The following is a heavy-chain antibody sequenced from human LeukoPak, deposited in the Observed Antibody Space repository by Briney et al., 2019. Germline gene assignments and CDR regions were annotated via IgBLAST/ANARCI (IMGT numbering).Heavy chain of an antibody. J-gene: IGHJ6*02. D-gene: IGHD3-3*01. CDR3: AKDIYDFWSGYYGMDV. CDR1: GFTFDDYA. Sequence: TGGSLRLSCAASGFTFDDYAMHWVRQAPGXXLEWVSGISWNSGSIGYADSVKGRFTISRDNAKNSLYLQMNSLRAEDTALYYCAKDIYDFWSGYYGMDVWGQGTTVAVSS. CDR2: ISWNSGSI. V-gene: IGHV3-9*01.